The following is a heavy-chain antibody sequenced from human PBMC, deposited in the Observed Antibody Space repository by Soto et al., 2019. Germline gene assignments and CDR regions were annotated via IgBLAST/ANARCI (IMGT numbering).Heavy chain of an antibody. V-gene: IGHV5-51*01. Sequence: GASLKICCKGSGYSFTSYWIGWVRQMPGKGLEWMRIIYLGDSDTRYSPSFQGQVTISADKSISTAYLQWSSMKASDTTMYYCARRPYSSSWHEDYWGQGTLVTVSS. J-gene: IGHJ4*02. CDR1: GYSFTSYW. CDR3: ARRPYSSSWHEDY. D-gene: IGHD6-13*01. CDR2: IYLGDSDT.